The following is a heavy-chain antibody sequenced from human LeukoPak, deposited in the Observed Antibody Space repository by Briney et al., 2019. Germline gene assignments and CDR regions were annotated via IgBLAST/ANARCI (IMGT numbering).Heavy chain of an antibody. V-gene: IGHV3-48*03. CDR1: GFTFSSYE. D-gene: IGHD6-13*01. CDR2: ISSSGSTI. J-gene: IGHJ6*03. CDR3: ARAFQELPQLYYYYYMDV. Sequence: GGSLRLSCAASGFTFSSYEMNWVRQAPGKGLEWVSYISSSGSTIYYADSVKGRFTIYRDNAKNSLYLQMTSLRAEDTAVYYCARAFQELPQLYYYYYMDVWGKGTTVTVSS.